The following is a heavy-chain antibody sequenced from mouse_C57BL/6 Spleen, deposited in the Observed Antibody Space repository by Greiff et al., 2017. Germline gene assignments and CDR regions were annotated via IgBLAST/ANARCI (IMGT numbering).Heavy chain of an antibody. CDR3: ARTLLKRNYFDY. D-gene: IGHD1-3*01. V-gene: IGHV1-80*01. CDR1: GYAFSSYW. Sequence: QVQLKQSGAELVKPGASVKISCKASGYAFSSYWMNWVKQRPGKGLEWIGQIYPGDGDTNYNGKFKGKATLTADKSSSTAYMQLSSLTSEDSAVYFCARTLLKRNYFDYWGQGTTLTVSS. J-gene: IGHJ2*01. CDR2: IYPGDGDT.